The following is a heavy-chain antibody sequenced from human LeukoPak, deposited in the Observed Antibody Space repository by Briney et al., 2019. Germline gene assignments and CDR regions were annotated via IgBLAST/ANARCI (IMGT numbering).Heavy chain of an antibody. V-gene: IGHV3-48*01. J-gene: IGHJ4*02. D-gene: IGHD4-17*01. CDR3: ARGQRYGDSYY. CDR2: ISSSSSTI. Sequence: GGSLRLSCAASGFTFSSYSMNWVRQAPGKGLEWVSYISSSSSTIYYADSVKGRFTISRDNAKNSLYLQMNSLRAEDTAVYYCARGQRYGDSYYWGQGTLVTVSS. CDR1: GFTFSSYS.